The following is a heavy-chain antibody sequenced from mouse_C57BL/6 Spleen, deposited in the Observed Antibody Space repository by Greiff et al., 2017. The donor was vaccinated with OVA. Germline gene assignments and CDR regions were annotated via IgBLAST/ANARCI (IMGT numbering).Heavy chain of an antibody. CDR2: IYPGDGDT. CDR3: ARLDYYEGYFDV. CDR1: GYAFSSSW. J-gene: IGHJ1*03. D-gene: IGHD1-1*01. Sequence: VQLQQSGPELVKPGASVKISCKASGYAFSSSWMNWVKQRPGKGLEWIGRIYPGDGDTNYNGKFKGKATLTADKSSSTAYMQLSSLTSEDSAVYFCARLDYYEGYFDVWGTGTTVTVSS. V-gene: IGHV1-82*01.